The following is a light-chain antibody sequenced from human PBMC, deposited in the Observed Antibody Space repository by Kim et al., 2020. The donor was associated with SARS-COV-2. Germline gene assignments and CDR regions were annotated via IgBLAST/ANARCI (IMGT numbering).Light chain of an antibody. CDR1: RGIGSW. J-gene: IGKJ5*01. Sequence: DIQMTQSPSSVSASVGDRVTITCRASRGIGSWLAWYQQRPGKAPKLLIYAASSLQTGVPSRFSGTGSGTDFTLTISSLQPEDVATYYCQQASSFPITFGQGTRLEIK. CDR3: QQASSFPIT. V-gene: IGKV1-12*01. CDR2: AAS.